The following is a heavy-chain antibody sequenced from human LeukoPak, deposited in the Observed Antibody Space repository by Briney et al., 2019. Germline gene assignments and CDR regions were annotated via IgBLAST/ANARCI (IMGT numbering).Heavy chain of an antibody. V-gene: IGHV3-7*01. CDR2: INQDGSGE. CDR1: GFTFSSYW. CDR3: ARAGPYQLPPRPVDY. D-gene: IGHD2-2*01. Sequence: GGSLRLSCAASGFTFSSYWMSWVRQAPGKGLEWVANINQDGSGEYYVDSVKGRFTISRDNAKKSLFLQMNSLRAADTAIYYCARAGPYQLPPRPVDYWGQGTLVSVSS. J-gene: IGHJ4*02.